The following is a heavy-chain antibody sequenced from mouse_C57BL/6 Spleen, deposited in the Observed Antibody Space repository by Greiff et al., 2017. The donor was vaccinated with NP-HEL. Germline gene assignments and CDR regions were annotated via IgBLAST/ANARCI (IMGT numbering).Heavy chain of an antibody. CDR2: INPSSGYT. D-gene: IGHD2-5*01. J-gene: IGHJ3*01. V-gene: IGHV1-7*01. CDR3: ASPYSKALFAY. Sequence: QVQLQQSGAELAKPGASVKLSCKASGYTFTSYWMHWVKQRPGQGLEWIGYINPSSGYTKYNQKFKDKATLTADKSSSTAYMQLSSPTYEDSAVYYCASPYSKALFAYWGQGTLVTVSA. CDR1: GYTFTSYW.